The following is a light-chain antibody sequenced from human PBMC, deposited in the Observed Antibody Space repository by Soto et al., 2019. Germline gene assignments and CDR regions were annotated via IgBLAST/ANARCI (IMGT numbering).Light chain of an antibody. CDR3: QQYKNWPPIT. CDR2: GAS. J-gene: IGKJ5*01. CDR1: QSVSNN. V-gene: IGKV3D-15*01. Sequence: ERILTQSPATLSVSPGARAPLSCRASQSVSNNYLAWYQQKPGQAPRLLIYGASNRATGIPDRFSGSGSGTDFTLTISSLQSEDFAVYYCQQYKNWPPITFGQGTRLEIK.